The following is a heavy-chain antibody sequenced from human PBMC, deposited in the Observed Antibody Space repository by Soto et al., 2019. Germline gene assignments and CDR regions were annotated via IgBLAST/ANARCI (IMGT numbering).Heavy chain of an antibody. CDR1: GFTFGDYP. D-gene: IGHD4-4*01. Sequence: EVQVVESGGGLVQPGRSLRLSCAASGFTFGDYPMYWVRQSPGKGLEWVSGISWNSGSKGYADSVKGRFTISRDNAKNSLYLQMNSLRPEDTALYSCGVGFSGTATPVDYWGQGTLVTVSS. J-gene: IGHJ4*02. V-gene: IGHV3-9*01. CDR3: GVGFSGTATPVDY. CDR2: ISWNSGSK.